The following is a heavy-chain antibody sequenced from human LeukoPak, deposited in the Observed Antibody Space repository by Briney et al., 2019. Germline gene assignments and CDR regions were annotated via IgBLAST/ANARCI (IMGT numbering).Heavy chain of an antibody. V-gene: IGHV4-34*01. Sequence: SETLSLTCAVYGGSLSGYYWSWIRQPPGKGLEWIGEINHSGSTNYNSSLKSRVSMSVGASSTQFSLIMTSVTAADTAVYYCATSGWNGGGGFDPWGQGTLVIVSS. D-gene: IGHD3-16*01. CDR2: INHSGST. J-gene: IGHJ5*02. CDR1: GGSLSGYY. CDR3: ATSGWNGGGGFDP.